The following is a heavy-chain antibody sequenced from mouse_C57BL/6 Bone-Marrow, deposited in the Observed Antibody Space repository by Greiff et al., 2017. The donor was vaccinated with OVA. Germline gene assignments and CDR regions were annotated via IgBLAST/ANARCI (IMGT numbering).Heavy chain of an antibody. V-gene: IGHV1-64*01. Sequence: VHVQQPGAELVKPGASVKLSCKASGYTFTSYWMHWVKQRPGQGLEWIGMIHPNSGSTNYNEKFKSKATLTVDKSSSTAYMQLSSLTSEDSAVYYCARDPSRVSFDYWGQGTPLTVSS. CDR1: GYTFTSYW. J-gene: IGHJ2*01. CDR2: IHPNSGST. CDR3: ARDPSRVSFDY. D-gene: IGHD2-13*01.